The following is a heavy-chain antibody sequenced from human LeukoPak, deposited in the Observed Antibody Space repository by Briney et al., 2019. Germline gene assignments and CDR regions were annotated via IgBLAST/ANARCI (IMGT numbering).Heavy chain of an antibody. Sequence: ASVKVSCKASGYTFTSYGISWVRQAPGQGLEWMGWISAYNGNTNYAQKLQGRVTMTTDTSTSTAYMELRSLRSDDTAVYYCAAERYVGSCCWFDPWGQGTLVTVSS. V-gene: IGHV1-18*01. CDR2: ISAYNGNT. J-gene: IGHJ5*02. CDR3: AAERYVGSCCWFDP. D-gene: IGHD6-13*01. CDR1: GYTFTSYG.